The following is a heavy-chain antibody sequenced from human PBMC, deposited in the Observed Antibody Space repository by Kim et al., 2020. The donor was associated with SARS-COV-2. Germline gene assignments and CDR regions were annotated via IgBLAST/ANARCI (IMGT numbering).Heavy chain of an antibody. J-gene: IGHJ4*02. CDR3: ARSTPLAYCGGDCYSRFDY. CDR2: IYPGDSDT. CDR1: GYSFTSYW. V-gene: IGHV5-51*01. D-gene: IGHD2-21*01. Sequence: GESLKISCKGSGYSFTSYWIGWVRQMPGKGLEWMGIIYPGDSDTRYSPSFQGQVTISADKSISTAYLQWSNLKASDTAMYYCARSTPLAYCGGDCYSRFDYWGQGTLVTVSS.